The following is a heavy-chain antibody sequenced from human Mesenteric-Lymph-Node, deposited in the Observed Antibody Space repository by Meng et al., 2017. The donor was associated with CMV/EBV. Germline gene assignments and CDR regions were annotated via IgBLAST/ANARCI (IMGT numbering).Heavy chain of an antibody. J-gene: IGHJ4*02. CDR2: IIPILGIP. Sequence: SAKVSCKATGGTFSSYAASWVRQAPGQGLEWMGEIIPILGIPNYAQKFQGRVTMTEDTSTDTAYMELSSLRSEDTAVYYCASIAARYYFDYWGQGTLVTVSS. CDR3: ASIAARYYFDY. V-gene: IGHV1-69*10. CDR1: GGTFSSYA. D-gene: IGHD6-6*01.